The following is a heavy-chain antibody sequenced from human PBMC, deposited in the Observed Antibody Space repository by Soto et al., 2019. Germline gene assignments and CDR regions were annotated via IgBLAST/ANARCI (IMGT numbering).Heavy chain of an antibody. Sequence: GGSLRLSCAASGFTFSSYSMNGVRQAPGKGLEWVSYISSSSSTIYYADSVKGRFTISRDNAKNSLYLQMNSLRAEDTAVYYCARETTQYQNWFDPWGQGTLVTVSS. CDR3: ARETTQYQNWFDP. CDR1: GFTFSSYS. CDR2: ISSSSSTI. D-gene: IGHD2-2*01. V-gene: IGHV3-48*01. J-gene: IGHJ5*02.